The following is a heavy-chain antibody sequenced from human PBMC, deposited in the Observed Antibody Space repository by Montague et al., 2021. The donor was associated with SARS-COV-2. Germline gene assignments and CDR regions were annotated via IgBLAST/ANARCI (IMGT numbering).Heavy chain of an antibody. CDR3: ARGVVAAPDTSDY. CDR2: IYYSGIT. J-gene: IGHJ4*02. D-gene: IGHD6-13*01. CDR1: GDSISGFY. V-gene: IGHV4-59*13. Sequence: SETLSLTCTVSGDSISGFYWNWIRQPPGKGLERIGKIYYSGITNYNPSLKSRVTISVDTSKNQFSLKLISVTAADTALYYCARGVVAAPDTSDYWGQGTLVTVSS.